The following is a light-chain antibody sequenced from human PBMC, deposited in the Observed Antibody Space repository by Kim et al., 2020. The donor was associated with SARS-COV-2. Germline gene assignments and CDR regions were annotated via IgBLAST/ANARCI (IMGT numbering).Light chain of an antibody. J-gene: IGKJ2*01. Sequence: DIQMTQSPSSLSASVGDRVTITCRASQSISTYLNWYQQRPGKAPKLLIYAASSLPSGVPSRFSGSGSGTDFTLTIRSLQPEDFATYYCQQGYSTFGQGTKLEIK. CDR2: AAS. V-gene: IGKV1-39*01. CDR3: QQGYST. CDR1: QSISTY.